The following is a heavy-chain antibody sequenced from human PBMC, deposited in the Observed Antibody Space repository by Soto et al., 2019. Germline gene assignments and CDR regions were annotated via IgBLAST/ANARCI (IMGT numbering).Heavy chain of an antibody. J-gene: IGHJ5*02. CDR2: IYWNDDK. V-gene: IGHV2-5*01. CDR3: AQDTLIQLWRLFDP. CDR1: GFSLSTSGVG. D-gene: IGHD5-18*01. Sequence: SGPTLVNPTQTLTLTCTFSGFSLSTSGVGVGWIRQPPGKALEWLALIYWNDDKRYSPSLKSRLTITKDTSKNQVVLTMTNMDPVDTATYYCAQDTLIQLWRLFDPWGQGTLVTVSS.